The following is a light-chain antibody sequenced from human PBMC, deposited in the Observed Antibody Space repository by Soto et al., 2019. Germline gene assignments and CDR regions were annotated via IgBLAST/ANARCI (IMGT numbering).Light chain of an antibody. CDR3: QQYNVWPLT. Sequence: EIVMTQSPATLSVSPGERATLSCRASQSVSSNVAWYQQKPGQTPKLLIYVASTRATGIPARFSSSGSGTEFTLAISSLQSEDFAVYYCQQYNVWPLTFGGGTKVEFK. CDR1: QSVSSN. V-gene: IGKV3-15*01. J-gene: IGKJ4*01. CDR2: VAS.